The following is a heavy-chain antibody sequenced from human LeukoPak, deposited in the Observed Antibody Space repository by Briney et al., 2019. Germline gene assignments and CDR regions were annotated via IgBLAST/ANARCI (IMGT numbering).Heavy chain of an antibody. D-gene: IGHD2/OR15-2a*01. CDR1: GFTFSTYT. V-gene: IGHV3-30-3*01. CDR3: AREHNSFSAAPFDY. J-gene: IGHJ4*02. CDR2: ISYDGSKK. Sequence: PGGPLRLSCAASGFTFSTYTMHWVRQAPGKGLEWVAVISYDGSKKYCADSVKGRFTVSRDNSKNTLYLQMDSLRAEDTAVYYCAREHNSFSAAPFDYWGQGTLVTVSS.